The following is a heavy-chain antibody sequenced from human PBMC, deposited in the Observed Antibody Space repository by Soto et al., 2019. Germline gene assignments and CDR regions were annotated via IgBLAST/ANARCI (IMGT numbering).Heavy chain of an antibody. J-gene: IGHJ6*02. D-gene: IGHD1-26*01. Sequence: WTWIRQPPGKGLEWIRYISYRGDTNYNPSLKSRVTISMNTSKNQFSLKLNSVTAADTAVYDCANYRRAVPHYDMDVWGQGTTVTVSS. CDR2: ISYRGDT. CDR3: ANYRRAVPHYDMDV. V-gene: IGHV4-59*01.